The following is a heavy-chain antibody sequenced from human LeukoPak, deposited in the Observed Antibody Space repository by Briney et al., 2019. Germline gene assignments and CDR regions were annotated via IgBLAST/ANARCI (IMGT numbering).Heavy chain of an antibody. Sequence: PSETLSLTCILSRGPIHTTRCYFWGWVRQPPGKGPEEIWGIYYTGDTHYNPSLTSPLLISLDPAKNQFSLKLHSVPAAETAVYYCGRHASNSCRFEPWGQGNLVTVSS. CDR1: RGPIHTTRCYF. D-gene: IGHD2/OR15-2a*01. J-gene: IGHJ5*02. CDR3: GRHASNSCRFEP. CDR2: IYYTGDT. V-gene: IGHV4-39*01.